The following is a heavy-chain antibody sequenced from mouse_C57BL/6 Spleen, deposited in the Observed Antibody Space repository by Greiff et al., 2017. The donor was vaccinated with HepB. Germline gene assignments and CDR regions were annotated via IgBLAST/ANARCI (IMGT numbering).Heavy chain of an antibody. V-gene: IGHV5-12*01. J-gene: IGHJ4*01. CDR2: ISNGGGST. CDR3: ARHPNWDPYYAMDY. CDR1: GFTFSDYY. Sequence: EVKVVESGGGLVQPGGSLKLSCAASGFTFSDYYMYWVRQTPEKRLEWVAYISNGGGSTYYPDTVKGRFTISRDNAKNTLYLQMSRLKSEDTAMYYCARHPNWDPYYAMDYWGQGTSVTVSS. D-gene: IGHD4-1*01.